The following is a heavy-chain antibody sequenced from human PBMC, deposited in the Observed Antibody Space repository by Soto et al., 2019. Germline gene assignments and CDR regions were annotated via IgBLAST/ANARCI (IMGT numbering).Heavy chain of an antibody. CDR1: GYTFTSYG. V-gene: IGHV1-18*01. CDR3: ARDTAMALPDA. J-gene: IGHJ4*02. CDR2: ISAHNGNT. Sequence: QVQLVQSGAEVKKPGASVKVSCKASGYTFTSYGVSRVRQAPGQGLEWMGWISAHNGNTKYAQKLQGRVTMTTDTSTRPAYMEVRSLRSDDTAVYYCARDTAMALPDAWGQGTLVTVSS. D-gene: IGHD5-18*01.